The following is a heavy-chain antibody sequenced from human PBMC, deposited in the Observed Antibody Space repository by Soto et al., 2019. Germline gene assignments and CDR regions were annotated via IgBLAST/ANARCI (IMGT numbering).Heavy chain of an antibody. CDR3: ARAFESDSSFYLVDY. V-gene: IGHV1-46*01. J-gene: IGHJ4*02. CDR1: GYTFTSYY. Sequence: QVQLVQSGAEVKKPGASVKVSCKASGYTFTSYYMHWVRQAPGEGLEWMGIINPSGGSTSYAQKFQGRVTMTRDTSTSTVYMELSSLRSEDTAVYYCARAFESDSSFYLVDYWGQGTLVTVSS. D-gene: IGHD3-22*01. CDR2: INPSGGST.